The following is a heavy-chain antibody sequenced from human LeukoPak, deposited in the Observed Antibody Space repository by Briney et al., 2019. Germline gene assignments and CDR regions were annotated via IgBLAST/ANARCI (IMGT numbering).Heavy chain of an antibody. D-gene: IGHD3-22*01. V-gene: IGHV4-4*02. CDR2: IHHSGTT. CDR1: GGSISSSTW. Sequence: SETLSLTCTVSGGSISSSTWWGWVRQPPGKGLECIGEIHHSGTTNYNPSLKSRVTISVDTSKNQFSLKLSSVTAADTAVYYCARHAITMTPCGQGTLVTVSS. CDR3: ARHAITMTP. J-gene: IGHJ5*02.